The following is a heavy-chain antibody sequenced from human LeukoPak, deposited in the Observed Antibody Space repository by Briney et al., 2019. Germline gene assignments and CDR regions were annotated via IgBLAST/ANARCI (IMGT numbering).Heavy chain of an antibody. CDR3: AVVVVARASWFYSYYFDY. CDR2: IYYSGST. D-gene: IGHD2-15*01. J-gene: IGHJ4*02. CDR1: GVSISSSSYY. Sequence: EPSETLSLTCTVSGVSISSSSYYWGWIRQPPGKGLEWIGSIYYSGSTYYNPSLKSRVTISVDTSKNQFSLKLSSVTAADTAVYYCAVVVVARASWFYSYYFDYWGQGTLVTVSS. V-gene: IGHV4-39*01.